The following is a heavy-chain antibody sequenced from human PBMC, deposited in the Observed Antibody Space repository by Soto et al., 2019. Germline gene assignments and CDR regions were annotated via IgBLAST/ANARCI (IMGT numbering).Heavy chain of an antibody. Sequence: EVQLVESAGGLVKPGGSLSLSCVASGFSFNEAWMNWVRQAPGEGLEWVGRIKTSAGGGATDYAAPVQGRFTISRDDSKNALYLHMNSLRTEDTAIYYCTTGSVEGIGGQGTTVTVSS. CDR2: IKTSAGGGAT. CDR3: TTGSVEGI. D-gene: IGHD2-15*01. V-gene: IGHV3-15*07. CDR1: GFSFNEAW. J-gene: IGHJ6*02.